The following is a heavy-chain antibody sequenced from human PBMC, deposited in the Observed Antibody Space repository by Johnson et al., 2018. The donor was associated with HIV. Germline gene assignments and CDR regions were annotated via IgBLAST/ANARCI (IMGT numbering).Heavy chain of an antibody. CDR1: GFTFSSYA. Sequence: QVQLVESGGGVVQPGRSLRLSCAASGFTFSSYAMHWVRQAPGKGLEWVAVISYDGSHKYYAASVKGRFTISRDNSKNTLYLQMNSLRAEDTAVYYFARGRITGTTRSCDIWGQGTMVTVSS. V-gene: IGHV3-30*04. D-gene: IGHD1-7*01. J-gene: IGHJ3*02. CDR3: ARGRITGTTRSCDI. CDR2: ISYDGSHK.